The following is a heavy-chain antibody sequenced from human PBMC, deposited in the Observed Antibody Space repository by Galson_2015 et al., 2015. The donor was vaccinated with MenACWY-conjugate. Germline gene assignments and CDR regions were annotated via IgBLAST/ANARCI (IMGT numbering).Heavy chain of an antibody. D-gene: IGHD6-19*01. CDR3: VGRVSGWSHGFDY. J-gene: IGHJ4*02. Sequence: SLRLSCAASGFTFSTFGMHWVRQPTGKGLEWVSVIGIAGDTYYLDPVKGRFAISREDGKNSLYLQMNSLRVEDTAVYYCVGRVSGWSHGFDYWGQGTLVTVSS. V-gene: IGHV3-13*01. CDR2: IGIAGDT. CDR1: GFTFSTFG.